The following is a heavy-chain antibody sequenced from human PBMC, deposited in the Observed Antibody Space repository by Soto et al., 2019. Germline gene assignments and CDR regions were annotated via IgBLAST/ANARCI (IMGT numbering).Heavy chain of an antibody. CDR1: GYSFTSYW. CDR2: IDPSDSYT. CDR3: ATTKNCAGLPYYYGMDV. J-gene: IGHJ6*02. Sequence: PGESLKISCKGSGYSFTSYWIGWVRQMPGKGLEWMGRIDPSDSYTNYSPSFQGHVTISADKSISTAYLQWSSLKASDTAMYYCATTKNCAGLPYYYGMDVWGQGTTVTVSS. V-gene: IGHV5-10-1*01. D-gene: IGHD3-16*01.